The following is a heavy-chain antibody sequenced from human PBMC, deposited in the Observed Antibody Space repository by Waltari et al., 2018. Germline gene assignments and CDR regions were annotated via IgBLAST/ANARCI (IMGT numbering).Heavy chain of an antibody. CDR1: GFPFSSSG. J-gene: IGHJ4*02. CDR3: ARDKGDYGYFDY. D-gene: IGHD3-10*01. CDR2: IWYDGSNK. Sequence: QVQLVESGGGVVQPGRSLRLSCAASGFPFSSSGMHWVRQAPGKGLEWVAVIWYDGSNKYYADSVKGRFTISRDNSKNTLYLQMNSLRAEDTAVYYCARDKGDYGYFDYWGQGTLVTVSS. V-gene: IGHV3-33*01.